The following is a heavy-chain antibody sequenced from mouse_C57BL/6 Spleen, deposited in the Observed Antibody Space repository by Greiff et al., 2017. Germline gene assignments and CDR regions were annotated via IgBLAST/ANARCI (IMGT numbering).Heavy chain of an antibody. Sequence: VQRVESGAELAKPGASVKLSCKASGYTFTSYWMHWVKQRPGQGLEWIGYINPSSGYTKYNQKFKDKATLTADKSSSTAYMQLSSLTYEDSAVYYCARDYGSSFYAMDYWGQGTSVTVSS. V-gene: IGHV1-7*01. CDR1: GYTFTSYW. CDR3: ARDYGSSFYAMDY. CDR2: INPSSGYT. D-gene: IGHD1-1*01. J-gene: IGHJ4*01.